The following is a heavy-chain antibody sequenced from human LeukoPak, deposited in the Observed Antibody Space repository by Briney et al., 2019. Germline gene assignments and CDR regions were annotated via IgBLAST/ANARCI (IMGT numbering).Heavy chain of an antibody. CDR1: GFSFTDFD. J-gene: IGHJ4*02. Sequence: GGSLRLSCTASGFSFTDFDMNWVRQAPGKGLEWVSHTTHSGITTHYADSVKGRFTVSRDNSKSTLYLQMNSLRAEDTAVYYCAKPVTGSIFDYWGRGTLVTVPS. V-gene: IGHV3-23*01. CDR3: AKPVTGSIFDY. CDR2: TTHSGITT. D-gene: IGHD6-19*01.